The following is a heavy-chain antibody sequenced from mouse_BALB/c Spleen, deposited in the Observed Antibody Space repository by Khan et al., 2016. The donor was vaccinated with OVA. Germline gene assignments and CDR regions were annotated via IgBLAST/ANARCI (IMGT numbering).Heavy chain of an antibody. D-gene: IGHD2-14*01. Sequence: VQLQQSGAELARPGASMRMSCKASGYTFTSNTMHWIKQRPGQGLEWIGYINPRSGYTNYNQNFKEKATLTADKSSSTAYMKLSSLTSEDSAVFYYSRRTTGYTMYSCNQGTSLTVSS. J-gene: IGHJ4*01. CDR3: SRRTTGYTMYS. CDR2: INPRSGYT. V-gene: IGHV1-4*01. CDR1: GYTFTSNT.